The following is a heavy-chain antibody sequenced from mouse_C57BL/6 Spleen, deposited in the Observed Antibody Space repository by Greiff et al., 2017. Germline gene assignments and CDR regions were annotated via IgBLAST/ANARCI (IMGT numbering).Heavy chain of an antibody. Sequence: VQLQESGPELVKPGASVKISCKASGYAFSSSWMNWVKQRPGKGLEWIGRIYPGGGDTNYNGKFKGKATLTADKSSSTAYMQLSSLTSEDSAVYFCARIWAYWGQGTLVTVSA. V-gene: IGHV1-82*01. J-gene: IGHJ3*01. CDR3: ARIWAY. CDR1: GYAFSSSW. CDR2: IYPGGGDT.